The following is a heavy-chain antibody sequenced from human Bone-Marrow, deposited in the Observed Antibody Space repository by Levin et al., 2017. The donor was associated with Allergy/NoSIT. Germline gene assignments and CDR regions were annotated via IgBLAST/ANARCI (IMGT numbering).Heavy chain of an antibody. Sequence: GGSLRLSCAASGFNFASYGMNWVRQAPGKGLEWVSSISGTGRHIYLADSLKGRFTISRDNAKNSLSLQMNNLRVEDTAVYYCVKDEGPFRSSFAFDCWGQGALVTVSS. V-gene: IGHV3-21*01. D-gene: IGHD6-13*01. J-gene: IGHJ4*02. CDR2: ISGTGRHI. CDR3: VKDEGPFRSSFAFDC. CDR1: GFNFASYG.